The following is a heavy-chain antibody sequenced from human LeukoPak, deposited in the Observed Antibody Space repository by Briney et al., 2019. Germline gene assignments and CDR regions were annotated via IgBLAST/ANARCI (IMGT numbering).Heavy chain of an antibody. J-gene: IGHJ6*02. D-gene: IGHD5-18*01. CDR2: INHSGST. V-gene: IGHV4-34*01. CDR3: ARGRARGYSYGPYYYGMDV. CDR1: GGSFSGYY. Sequence: PSETLSLTCAVYGGSFSGYYWSWIRQPPGKGLEWIGEINHSGSTNYNPSLKSRVTISVDTSKNQFSLKLSSVTAADTAVYYCARGRARGYSYGPYYYGMDVWGQGTTVTVSS.